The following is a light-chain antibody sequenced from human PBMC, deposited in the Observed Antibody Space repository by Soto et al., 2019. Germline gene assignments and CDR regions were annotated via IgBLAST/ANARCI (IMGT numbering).Light chain of an antibody. CDR2: KAA. Sequence: DSQMTQSPSTLSASVGDRVTITCRASHSISNWLAWYKQKPGKAPKLRIFKAATLESGVPSRFSRGGSGTDFPLNISSLQPDDFANDHCQQYDTYPRTFGQGTKVDIK. V-gene: IGKV1-5*03. J-gene: IGKJ1*01. CDR1: HSISNW. CDR3: QQYDTYPRT.